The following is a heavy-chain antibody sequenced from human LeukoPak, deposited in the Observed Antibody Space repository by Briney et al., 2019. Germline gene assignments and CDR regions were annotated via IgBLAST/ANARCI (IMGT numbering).Heavy chain of an antibody. CDR1: GGSFSGYY. V-gene: IGHV4-34*01. CDR2: INHSGST. J-gene: IGHJ4*02. Sequence: SETLSLTCAVYGGSFSGYYWSWIRQPPGKGLEWIGEINHSGSTNYNPSLKSRVTISVDTSKNQFSLKLSSVTAADTAVYYRARARIMITFGGVIVYYYFDYWGQGTLVTVSS. CDR3: ARARIMITFGGVIVYYYFDY. D-gene: IGHD3-16*02.